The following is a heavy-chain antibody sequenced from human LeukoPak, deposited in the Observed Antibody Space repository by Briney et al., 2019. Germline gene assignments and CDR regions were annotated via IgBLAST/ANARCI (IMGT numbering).Heavy chain of an antibody. CDR2: IIPILGIA. J-gene: IGHJ4*02. CDR1: GGTFSSYA. CDR3: ARDQSSMIADY. V-gene: IGHV1-69*04. Sequence: SVKVSCKASGGTFSSYAISWVRQAPGQGLEWMGRIIPILGIANYAQKFQGRVTITADKSMSTAYMELSSLRSEDTAVYYCARDQSSMIADYWGQGTLVTVSS. D-gene: IGHD3-22*01.